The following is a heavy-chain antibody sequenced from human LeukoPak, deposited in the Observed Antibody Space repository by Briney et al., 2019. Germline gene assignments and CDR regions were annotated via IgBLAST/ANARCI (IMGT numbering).Heavy chain of an antibody. J-gene: IGHJ6*04. Sequence: GGSLRLSCAASEFTFSSSWMSWVRQAPGKGLEWVANIKQDGTEKYYVDSLKGRFTISRDNAKNSLYLQMNSLRAEDTAVYYCAELGITMIGGVWGKGTTVTISS. CDR1: EFTFSSSW. CDR3: AELGITMIGGV. CDR2: IKQDGTEK. V-gene: IGHV3-7*01. D-gene: IGHD3-10*02.